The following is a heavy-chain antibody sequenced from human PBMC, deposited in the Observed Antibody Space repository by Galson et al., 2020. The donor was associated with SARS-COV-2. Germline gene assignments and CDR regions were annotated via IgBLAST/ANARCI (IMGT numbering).Heavy chain of an antibody. CDR3: ARSVEKAAAVGY. D-gene: IGHD6-13*01. Sequence: NSGGSLRLSCAATGFTFSDYYMSWIRQAPGKGLEWVSYISSSGSTIYYADSVKGRFTISRDNAKNSLYLQMNSLRAEDTAVYYCARSVEKAAAVGYWGQGTLVTVSS. V-gene: IGHV3-11*04. J-gene: IGHJ4*02. CDR2: ISSSGSTI. CDR1: GFTFSDYY.